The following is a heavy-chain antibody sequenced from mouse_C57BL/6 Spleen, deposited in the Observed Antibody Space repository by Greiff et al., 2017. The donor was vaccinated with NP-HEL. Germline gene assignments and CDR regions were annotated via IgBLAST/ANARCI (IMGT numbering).Heavy chain of an antibody. J-gene: IGHJ2*01. CDR1: GFNIKDYY. Sequence: VQLQQSGAELVKPGASVKLSCTASGFNIKDYYMHWVKQRTEQGLEWIGRIDPEDGETKYAPKFQGKATITADTSSNTAYLQLSSLTSEDTAVYYCARSRTEYYFDYWGQGTTLTVSS. CDR3: ARSRTEYYFDY. CDR2: IDPEDGET. V-gene: IGHV14-2*01.